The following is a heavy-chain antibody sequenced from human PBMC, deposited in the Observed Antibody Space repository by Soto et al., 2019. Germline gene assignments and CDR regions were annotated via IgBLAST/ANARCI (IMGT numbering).Heavy chain of an antibody. CDR3: AKDASSGITSFDL. D-gene: IGHD3-3*01. J-gene: IGHJ2*01. CDR2: ISGSGGST. V-gene: IGHV3-23*01. CDR1: GFTFSSYA. Sequence: GGSLRLSCAASGFTFSSYAMSWVRQAPGKGLEWVSTISGSGGSTYYADSVKGRFTISRDNSKNTLYLQMNSLRAEDTALYYCAKDASSGITSFDLWGRGTLVTVSS.